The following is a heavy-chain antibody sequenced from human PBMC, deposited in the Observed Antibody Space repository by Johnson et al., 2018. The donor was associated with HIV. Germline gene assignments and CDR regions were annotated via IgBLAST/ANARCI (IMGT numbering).Heavy chain of an antibody. CDR2: IGGSGTNT. CDR3: ARDRGIAARPFRYAFDI. CDR1: GFSFSSFS. D-gene: IGHD6-6*01. V-gene: IGHV3-30-3*01. Sequence: QMQLVESGGGVVQPGRSLRLSCAASGFSFSSFSMHWVRQAPGKGLEWVSSIGGSGTNTYYPDSMKGRFTISRDNSKNSLYLQMNSLRAEDTAVYYCARDRGIAARPFRYAFDIWGQGTMVTVSS. J-gene: IGHJ3*02.